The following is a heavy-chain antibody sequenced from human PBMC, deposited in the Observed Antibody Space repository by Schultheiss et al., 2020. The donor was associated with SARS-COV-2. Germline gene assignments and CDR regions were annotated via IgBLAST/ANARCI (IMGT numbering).Heavy chain of an antibody. D-gene: IGHD5-24*01. V-gene: IGHV4-34*01. CDR1: GGSFSGYY. CDR2: INHSGST. CDR3: VQQRPLSGMDV. Sequence: SQTLSLTCAVYGGSFSGYYWSWIRQPPGKGLEWIGEINHSGSTNYNPSLKSRVTISVATSKNHFSLKVNSVTAADTAVYYCVQQRPLSGMDVWSQGTTVTVSS. J-gene: IGHJ6*02.